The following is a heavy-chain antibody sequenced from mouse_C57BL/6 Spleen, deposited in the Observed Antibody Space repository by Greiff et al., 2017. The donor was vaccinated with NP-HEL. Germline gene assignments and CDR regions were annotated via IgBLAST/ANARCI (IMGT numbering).Heavy chain of an antibody. D-gene: IGHD1-1*01. CDR2: IDPSDSET. CDR1: GYTFTSYW. J-gene: IGHJ1*03. Sequence: QVQLQQSGAELVRPGSSVKLSCKASGYTFTSYWMHWVKQRPIQGLEWIGNIDPSDSETHYNQKFKGKATLTVDKSSSTAYMQLSSLTSEDSAVYYCARTPLYYYGSRWYFDVWGTGTTVTVSS. V-gene: IGHV1-52*01. CDR3: ARTPLYYYGSRWYFDV.